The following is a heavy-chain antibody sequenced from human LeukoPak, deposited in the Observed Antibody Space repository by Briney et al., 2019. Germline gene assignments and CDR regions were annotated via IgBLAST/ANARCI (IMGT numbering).Heavy chain of an antibody. J-gene: IGHJ4*02. CDR3: AKGDSSAYYGAPDY. CDR2: INWNSGSI. D-gene: IGHD3-22*01. CDR1: GFTFDDYG. Sequence: GRSLRLSCAASGFTFDDYGMQWVRQVPGKGLEWVSGINWNSGSIGYADSAKGRFTISRDNAKNSLYLQMNSLRAEDMALYYCAKGDSSAYYGAPDYWGQGTLVTVSS. V-gene: IGHV3-9*03.